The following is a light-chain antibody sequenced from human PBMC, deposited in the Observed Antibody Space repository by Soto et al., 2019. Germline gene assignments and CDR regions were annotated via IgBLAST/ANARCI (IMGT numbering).Light chain of an antibody. J-gene: IGKJ5*01. Sequence: DIQMTQSPSTLSASVGDRVNITCRASQRISSWLAWYQQKPGKAPKLLIYDASSLESGVPSRFSGIGSGTEFTFTISSLQPDDFATYYCQQYNSYMYTFGQGTRLEIK. CDR2: DAS. CDR3: QQYNSYMYT. CDR1: QRISSW. V-gene: IGKV1-5*01.